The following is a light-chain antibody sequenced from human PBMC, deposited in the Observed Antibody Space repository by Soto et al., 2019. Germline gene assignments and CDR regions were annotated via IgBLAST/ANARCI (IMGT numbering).Light chain of an antibody. CDR3: AAWDDSLAWV. J-gene: IGLJ3*02. V-gene: IGLV1-44*01. CDR1: SSNMRTNT. CDR2: SND. Sequence: QAVLTQPPSASGTPGQTVSISCSGTSSNMRTNTVNWYQHLPGTAPKLTIYSNDQRPSGVPDRFSASKYDTSASLAINGLQCADEAVYYCAAWDDSLAWVVAAGT.